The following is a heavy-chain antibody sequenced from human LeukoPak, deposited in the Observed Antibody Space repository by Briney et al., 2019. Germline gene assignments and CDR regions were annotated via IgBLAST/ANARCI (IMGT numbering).Heavy chain of an antibody. CDR1: GFTFSNYA. J-gene: IGHJ6*04. V-gene: IGHV3-48*03. Sequence: QPGGSLRLSCAASGFTFSNYAMHWVRQAPGKGLEWVSYISSSGSTIYYADSVKGRFTISRDNAKNSLYLQMNSLRAEDTAVYYCAELGITMIGGVWGKGTTVTISS. D-gene: IGHD3-10*02. CDR2: ISSSGSTI. CDR3: AELGITMIGGV.